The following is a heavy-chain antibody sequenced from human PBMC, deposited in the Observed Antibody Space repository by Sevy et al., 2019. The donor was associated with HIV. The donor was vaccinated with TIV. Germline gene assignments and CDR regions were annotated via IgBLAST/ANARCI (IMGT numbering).Heavy chain of an antibody. CDR1: GFTFNTHV. D-gene: IGHD3-22*01. V-gene: IGHV3-23*02. Sequence: GGSLRLSCVASGFTFNTHVMNWVRQAPGKGLEWVSSISGFGNTYYVDSVRGRFTISKDNAKNTLYLQMNSLRADDTAVYYCAKVLYPALESMMEVTVRSLKGFDVWGQGTMVTVSS. J-gene: IGHJ3*01. CDR2: ISGFGNT. CDR3: AKVLYPALESMMEVTVRSLKGFDV.